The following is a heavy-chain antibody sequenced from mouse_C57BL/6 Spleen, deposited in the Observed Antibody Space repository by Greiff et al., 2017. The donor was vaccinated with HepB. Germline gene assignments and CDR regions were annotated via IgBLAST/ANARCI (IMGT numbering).Heavy chain of an antibody. CDR3: AMLMGQGYFDV. Sequence: EVQLVESGGGLVKPGGSLKLSCAASGFTFSDYGMHWVRQAPEKGLEWVAYISSGSSTIYYADTVKGRFTISRDNAKNTLFLQMTSLRSEDTAMYYCAMLMGQGYFDVWGTGTTVTVSS. J-gene: IGHJ1*03. D-gene: IGHD3-3*01. CDR2: ISSGSSTI. CDR1: GFTFSDYG. V-gene: IGHV5-17*01.